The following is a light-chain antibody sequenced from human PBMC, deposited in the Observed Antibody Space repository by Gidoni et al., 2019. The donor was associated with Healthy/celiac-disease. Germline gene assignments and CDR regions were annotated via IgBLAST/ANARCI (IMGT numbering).Light chain of an antibody. J-gene: IGKJ4*01. CDR2: DAS. Sequence: EIVLTQSPATLSLSPGERATLSCRASQSVSSYLAWYQQKPGQAPRLLIYDASNRATGIPARFSGSGSGTDFTLTISSLEPEDFAVYYCQQRSNWPXXTFGGGTKVEIK. CDR3: QQRSNWPXXT. CDR1: QSVSSY. V-gene: IGKV3-11*01.